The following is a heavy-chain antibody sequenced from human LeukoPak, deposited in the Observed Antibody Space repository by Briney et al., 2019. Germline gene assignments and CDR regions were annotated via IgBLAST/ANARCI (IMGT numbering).Heavy chain of an antibody. Sequence: HPGGSLRLSCAASGFTFRSYAMHWVRQAPGKGLEWVAVIWYDASNKYYEDSVKGRFTISRDNSKNTLYLQMNSLRADDTAVYYCAKERTGGWPFDYWGQGTLVTVSS. CDR3: AKERTGGWPFDY. CDR2: IWYDASNK. CDR1: GFTFRSYA. V-gene: IGHV3-33*06. J-gene: IGHJ4*02. D-gene: IGHD6-19*01.